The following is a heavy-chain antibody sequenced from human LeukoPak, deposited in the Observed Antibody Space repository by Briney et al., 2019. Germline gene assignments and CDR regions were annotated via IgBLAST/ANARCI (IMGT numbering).Heavy chain of an antibody. J-gene: IGHJ4*02. D-gene: IGHD3-22*01. V-gene: IGHV4-39*01. Sequence: PSETLSLTCTVSGDSVSSTNYYWGWIRQPPGRGLEWIASIRYSESAYYSPSLKSRATISVDTSKNQFSLRLRSLTATDTAVYYCATQDSSHYWGQGTLVTVSA. CDR2: IRYSESA. CDR3: ATQDSSHY. CDR1: GDSVSSTNYY.